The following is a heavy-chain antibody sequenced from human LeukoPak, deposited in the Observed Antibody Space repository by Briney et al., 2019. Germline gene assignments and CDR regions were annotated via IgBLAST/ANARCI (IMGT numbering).Heavy chain of an antibody. CDR1: GFTFSSYW. Sequence: GGSLRVSCAASGFTFSSYWMSWVRQAPGKGLEWVANIKQDGSEKYYVDSVKGRFTISRDNAKNSLYLQMNSLRAEDTAVYYCARERRDPHYDILTGTHYYYYGMDVWGQGTTVTVSS. D-gene: IGHD3-9*01. CDR3: ARERRDPHYDILTGTHYYYYGMDV. CDR2: IKQDGSEK. V-gene: IGHV3-7*01. J-gene: IGHJ6*02.